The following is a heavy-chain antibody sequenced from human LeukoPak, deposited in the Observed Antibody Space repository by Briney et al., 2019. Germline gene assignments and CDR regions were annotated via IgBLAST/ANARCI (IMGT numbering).Heavy chain of an antibody. J-gene: IGHJ4*02. V-gene: IGHV3-23*01. CDR2: ISGSGANT. CDR1: GFTFSSYA. CDR3: AKGRALEVVAAFNY. D-gene: IGHD2-15*01. Sequence: GGSLRLSCAASGFTFSSYAMGWVRQAPGKGLEWVSAISGSGANTYYADSVKGRFTISRDNSKNTLSLQMNTLRTDDTAVYYCAKGRALEVVAAFNYWGQGTVVTVSS.